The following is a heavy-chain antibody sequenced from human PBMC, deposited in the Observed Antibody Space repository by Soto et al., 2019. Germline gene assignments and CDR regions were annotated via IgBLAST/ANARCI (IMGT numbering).Heavy chain of an antibody. CDR3: ARAPVEGYGDYGSLLDDPA. CDR1: GGTFSSYA. CDR2: IIPIFGTA. J-gene: IGHJ4*02. Sequence: QVQLVQSGAEVKKPGSSVKVSCKASGGTFSSYAISWVRQAPGQGLEWMGGIIPIFGTANYAQKFQGRVTIIADDSTSTAYMELCSLRSEDTAVYYCARAPVEGYGDYGSLLDDPAWGQVTLLTVSS. V-gene: IGHV1-69*12. D-gene: IGHD4-17*01.